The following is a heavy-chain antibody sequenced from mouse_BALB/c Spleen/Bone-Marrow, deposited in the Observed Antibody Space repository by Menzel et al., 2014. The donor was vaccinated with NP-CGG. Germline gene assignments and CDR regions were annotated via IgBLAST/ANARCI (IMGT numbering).Heavy chain of an antibody. D-gene: IGHD2-14*01. Sequence: EVQLVESGGGLVKPGGSLKLSCAASGFTFSSYAMSWVRQTSEKRLEWVATISSGGSYTYYPDSVKGRFTISRDSAKNTLYLQMSSLRSEDTAMYYCARRTLYRYDAGAMDYWGQGTSVTVSS. CDR3: ARRTLYRYDAGAMDY. V-gene: IGHV5-9-3*01. J-gene: IGHJ4*01. CDR1: GFTFSSYA. CDR2: ISSGGSYT.